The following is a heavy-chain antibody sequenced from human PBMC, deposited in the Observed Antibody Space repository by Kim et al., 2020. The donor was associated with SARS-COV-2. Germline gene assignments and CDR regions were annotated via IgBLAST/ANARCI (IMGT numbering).Heavy chain of an antibody. D-gene: IGHD3-10*02. CDR2: IWYDGSNK. V-gene: IGHV3-33*01. CDR3: ARGKRFDYVPRIDV. Sequence: GGSLRLSCAASGFTFSSYGMHWVRQAPGKGLEWVAVIWYDGSNKYYADSVKGRFTISRDNSKNTLYLQMNSLRAEDTAVYYCARGKRFDYVPRIDVWGQGTAVTVSS. CDR1: GFTFSSYG. J-gene: IGHJ6*02.